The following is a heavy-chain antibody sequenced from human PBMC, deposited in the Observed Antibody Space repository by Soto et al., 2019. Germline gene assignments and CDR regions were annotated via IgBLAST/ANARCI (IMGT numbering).Heavy chain of an antibody. D-gene: IGHD2-8*01. J-gene: IGHJ4*02. CDR2: ISAYNGNT. Sequence: SVKVSCKASGYTFTSYGISWVRQAPGQGLEWMGWISAYNGNTNYAQKLQGRVTMTTDTSTSTAYMELRSLRSDDTAVYYCARWGCTNGVCYPTATFDYWGQGTLVTVSS. V-gene: IGHV1-18*01. CDR3: ARWGCTNGVCYPTATFDY. CDR1: GYTFTSYG.